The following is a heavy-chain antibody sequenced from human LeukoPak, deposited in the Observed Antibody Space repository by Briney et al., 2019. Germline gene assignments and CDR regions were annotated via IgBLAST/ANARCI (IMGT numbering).Heavy chain of an antibody. CDR1: GGSFSGYY. J-gene: IGHJ6*02. V-gene: IGHV4-34*09. CDR2: INHSGST. Sequence: PSETLSLTCAVYGGSFSGYYWSWIRQPPGKGLEWIGEINHSGSTNYNPSLKSRVTISVDTSKNQFSLKLSSVTAADTAVYYCARSVTKTYYYDSSGYLSRYYYYGMDVWGQGTTVTVSS. D-gene: IGHD3-22*01. CDR3: ARSVTKTYYYDSSGYLSRYYYYGMDV.